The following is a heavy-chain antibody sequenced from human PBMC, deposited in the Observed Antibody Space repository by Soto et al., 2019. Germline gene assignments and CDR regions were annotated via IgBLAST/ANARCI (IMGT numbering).Heavy chain of an antibody. D-gene: IGHD1-26*01. J-gene: IGHJ3*01. CDR1: GYSFSSFG. CDR2: ISFYNGKT. V-gene: IGHV1-18*01. CDR3: ARDVRVGATMDASVS. Sequence: QGQLVQSGPEVKKPGASVKVSCKTSGYSFSSFGISWLRRAPGQGPEWMGWISFYNGKTNFAQKFQDRTTLTTDTSTTTAYMELRSLTSDETAMYYCARDVRVGATMDASVSWGQGTMVTVSS.